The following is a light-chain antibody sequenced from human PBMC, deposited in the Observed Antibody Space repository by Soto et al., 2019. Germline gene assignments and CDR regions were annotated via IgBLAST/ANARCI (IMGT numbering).Light chain of an antibody. CDR2: GNS. Sequence: PSVSGAPGQRVTLSCTGSSSNIGATYDVQWYQQLPGTAPKLLIYGNSNRPSGVPDRFSGSKSGTSASLAITGLQADDEADYYCQSYDSSLSAHYVFGTGTKVTVL. V-gene: IGLV1-40*01. CDR3: QSYDSSLSAHYV. CDR1: SSNIGATYD. J-gene: IGLJ1*01.